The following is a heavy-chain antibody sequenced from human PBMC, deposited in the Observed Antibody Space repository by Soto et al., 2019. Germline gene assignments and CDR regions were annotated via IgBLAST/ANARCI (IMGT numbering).Heavy chain of an antibody. CDR3: ARHGIQVSHDV. CDR2: ITTSSHNI. J-gene: IGHJ6*02. V-gene: IGHV3-48*02. Sequence: EVQLVESGGGVVQPGGSLRLSFAASGFPFRSYSMDWVRQAPGQGLEWISYITTSSHNIYYADSVRGRCTISRDNAKNSLFLQMNSLRDEDTAVDYCARHGIQVSHDVWGQGTTGIVAS. D-gene: IGHD5-18*01. CDR1: GFPFRSYS.